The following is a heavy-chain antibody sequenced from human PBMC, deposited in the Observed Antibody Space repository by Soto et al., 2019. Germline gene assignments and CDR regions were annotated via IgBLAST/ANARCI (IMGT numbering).Heavy chain of an antibody. CDR3: ARSVDIVATIDH. J-gene: IGHJ4*02. CDR1: GFTFSSYA. CDR2: ISYDGSNK. D-gene: IGHD5-12*01. Sequence: QVQLVESGGGVVQPGRSLRLSCAASGFTFSSYAMNWVRQAPGKGLEWVAVISYDGSNKYYADSVKGRFTISRDNSKNTLYLQMNRLRIEDTAVYYCARSVDIVATIDHWGLGTLVNVSS. V-gene: IGHV3-30-3*01.